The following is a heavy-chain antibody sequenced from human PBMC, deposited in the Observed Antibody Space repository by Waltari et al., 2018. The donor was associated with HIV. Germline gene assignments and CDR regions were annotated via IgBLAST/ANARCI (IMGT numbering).Heavy chain of an antibody. CDR3: ARGGTTKNGMDV. J-gene: IGHJ6*02. D-gene: IGHD1-7*01. V-gene: IGHV4-59*01. CDR1: GGSIGPSY. Sequence: QVHLQESGPGLGKPSATLSLTCTVSGGSIGPSYWSWIRQPPGKGLEWIGYIYYTGSTNYNPSLKSRVNLSVDTSKNQFSLKLSSVIAADTAVYYCARGGTTKNGMDVWGQGTTVTVSS. CDR2: IYYTGST.